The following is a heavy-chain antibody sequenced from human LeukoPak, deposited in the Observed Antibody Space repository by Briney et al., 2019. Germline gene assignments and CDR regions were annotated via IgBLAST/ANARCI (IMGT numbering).Heavy chain of an antibody. V-gene: IGHV4-59*01. Sequence: PSETLSLTCTVSGGSIRSYFWSWIRQPPGKGLEWIGYIFDSGSTNYNPNYNPSLKSRVTISVDTSKKQLSLKLRSVTAADTAVYYCARELTSVTTGACDIWGQGTMVTVSS. CDR3: ARELTSVTTGACDI. CDR2: IFDSGSTNYNP. D-gene: IGHD4-17*01. CDR1: GGSIRSYF. J-gene: IGHJ3*02.